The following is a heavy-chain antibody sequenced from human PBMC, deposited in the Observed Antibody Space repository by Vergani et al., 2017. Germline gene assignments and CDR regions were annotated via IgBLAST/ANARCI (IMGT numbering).Heavy chain of an antibody. V-gene: IGHV4-61*02. CDR3: ARDPLYSTTWPFLLLDMDV. CDR2: FYTGGGT. CDR1: GGSICSGSYY. J-gene: IGHJ6*02. D-gene: IGHD6-13*01. Sequence: QVQLQESGPGLVRPSQTLSLICTVSGGSICSGSYYWSWFRQPAGKGLEWIGRFYTGGGTSYNPSRKSRVTISVDTSKKLSSLQLSSVTAADTAVYYCARDPLYSTTWPFLLLDMDVWGQGTTVTVSS.